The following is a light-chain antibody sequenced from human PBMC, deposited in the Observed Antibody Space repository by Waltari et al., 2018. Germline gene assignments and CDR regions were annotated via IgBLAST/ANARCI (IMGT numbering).Light chain of an antibody. J-gene: IGKJ4*01. Sequence: DIQMTQFPPIVSASVGDRITISCRASERINGWLARDQQKAGQAPKLLIYKASTLERGVPSRFSGSGSGTEFSLTIGALQPEDFATYYCQQYNSHLITFGGGTKVEMK. V-gene: IGKV1-5*03. CDR3: QQYNSHLIT. CDR2: KAS. CDR1: ERINGW.